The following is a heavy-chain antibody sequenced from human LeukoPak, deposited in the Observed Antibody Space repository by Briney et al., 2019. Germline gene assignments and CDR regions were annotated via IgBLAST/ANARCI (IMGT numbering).Heavy chain of an antibody. CDR3: ARHANGDSSAAFDL. CDR2: IYYSGST. CDR1: GGSISSGGYY. D-gene: IGHD2-8*01. V-gene: IGHV4-31*03. Sequence: PSETLFLTCTVSGGSISSGGYYWSWIRQHPGKGLEWIGYIYYSGSTYYNPSLKSRVTISVDTSKNQFSLKLSSVTAADTAVYYCARHANGDSSAAFDLWGQGTMVFVSS. J-gene: IGHJ3*01.